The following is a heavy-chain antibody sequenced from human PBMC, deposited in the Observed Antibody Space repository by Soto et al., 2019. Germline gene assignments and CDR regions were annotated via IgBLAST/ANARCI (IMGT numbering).Heavy chain of an antibody. V-gene: IGHV3-33*01. Sequence: GGSLRLSCAASGFTFSSYGMHWVRQAPGKGLEWVAVIWYDGSNKYYADSVKGRFTISRDNSKNTLYLQMNSLRAEDTAVYYCARGPTAPYWYFDLWGRGTLVTVS. CDR2: IWYDGSNK. J-gene: IGHJ2*01. CDR1: GFTFSSYG. CDR3: ARGPTAPYWYFDL. D-gene: IGHD4-17*01.